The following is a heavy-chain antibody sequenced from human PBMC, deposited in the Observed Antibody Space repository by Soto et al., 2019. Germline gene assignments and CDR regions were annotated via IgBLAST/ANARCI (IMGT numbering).Heavy chain of an antibody. J-gene: IGHJ4*02. CDR1: NGAISGFY. D-gene: IGHD1-26*01. Sequence: QVQLQESGPGLVKPSETLSLTCSVSNGAISGFYWTWIRQPPGKILEWIGYIHYSGRTDYNPSLTSRATMSVDTSQNQFSLNLKSIPAADTAVYYCVRVGVGIGNHFDSWGRGTLVTVSS. V-gene: IGHV4-59*12. CDR2: IHYSGRT. CDR3: VRVGVGIGNHFDS.